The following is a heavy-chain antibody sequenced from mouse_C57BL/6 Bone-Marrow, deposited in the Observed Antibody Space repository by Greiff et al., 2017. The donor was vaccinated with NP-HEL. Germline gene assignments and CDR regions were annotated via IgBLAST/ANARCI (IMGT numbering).Heavy chain of an antibody. CDR2: IDPANGNT. CDR3: ATPYGSSAWFAY. J-gene: IGHJ3*01. D-gene: IGHD1-1*01. Sequence: EVKLQESVAELVRPGASVKLSCTASGFNIKNTYMHWVKQRPEQGLEWIGRIDPANGNTKYAPKFQGKATITADTSSNTAYLQLSSLTSEDTAIYYCATPYGSSAWFAYWGQGTLVTVSA. CDR1: GFNIKNTY. V-gene: IGHV14-3*01.